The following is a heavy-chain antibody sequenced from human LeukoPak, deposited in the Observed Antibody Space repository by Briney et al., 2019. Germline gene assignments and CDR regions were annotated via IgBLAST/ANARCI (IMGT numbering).Heavy chain of an antibody. J-gene: IGHJ3*02. D-gene: IGHD2-15*01. V-gene: IGHV1-2*02. Sequence: ASVKVSCKASGYTFTGYYMHWVRQAPGQGLEWMGWINPNSGGTNYAQKFQGRVTMTRDTSISTAYMELSRLRSDDTAVYYCAGQTNVVVVARPAAGAFDIWGQGTMVTVSS. CDR1: GYTFTGYY. CDR3: AGQTNVVVVARPAAGAFDI. CDR2: INPNSGGT.